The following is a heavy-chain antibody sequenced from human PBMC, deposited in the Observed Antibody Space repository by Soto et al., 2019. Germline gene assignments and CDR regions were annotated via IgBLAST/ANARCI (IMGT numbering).Heavy chain of an antibody. CDR3: ARGEENTMVRGVINWFDP. CDR1: GYTFTSYG. J-gene: IGHJ5*02. Sequence: ASVKVSCKASGYTFTSYGISWVRQAPGQGLEWMGWISAYNGNTNYAQKLQGRVTMTTDTSTSTAYMEPRSLRSDDTAVYYCARGEENTMVRGVINWFDPWGQGTLVTVSS. CDR2: ISAYNGNT. D-gene: IGHD3-10*01. V-gene: IGHV1-18*01.